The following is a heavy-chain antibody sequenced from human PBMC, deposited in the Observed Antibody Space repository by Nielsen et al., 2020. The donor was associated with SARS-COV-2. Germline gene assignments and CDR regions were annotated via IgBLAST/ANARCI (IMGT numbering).Heavy chain of an antibody. CDR2: TYYRSKWYN. D-gene: IGHD6-13*01. CDR3: ARDMYAGSWYTESHYYYYYAMDV. Sequence: WIRQSPSRGLEWLGRTYYRSKWYNDYAVSVKSRITINPDTSKNQFSLQLNSVTPEDTAVYYCARDMYAGSWYTESHYYYYYAMDVWGQGTTVTVSS. J-gene: IGHJ6*02. V-gene: IGHV6-1*01.